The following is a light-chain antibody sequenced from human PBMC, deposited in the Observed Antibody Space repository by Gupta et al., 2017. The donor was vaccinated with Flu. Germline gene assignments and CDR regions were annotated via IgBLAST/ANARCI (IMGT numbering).Light chain of an antibody. Sequence: TLSLSPGDRATLSCRASQGVSSNLVSGYQQKPGQATRLIKSEASYRAAGIPDRGSGSGSGKDFTITISRLEAGYVAVYYGQQFGYIPCTFGPGTKVEIK. V-gene: IGKV3-20*01. CDR3: QQFGYIPCT. CDR1: QGVSSNL. J-gene: IGKJ3*01. CDR2: EAS.